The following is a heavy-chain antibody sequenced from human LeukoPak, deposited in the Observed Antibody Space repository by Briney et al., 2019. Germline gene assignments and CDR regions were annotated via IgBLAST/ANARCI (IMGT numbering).Heavy chain of an antibody. CDR3: ARGLRFLEWFVGENNWFDP. CDR1: GGSISSGDYY. V-gene: IGHV4-30-4*01. Sequence: SETLSLTCTVSGGSISSGDYYWSWIRQPPGKGLEWIGYIYYSGSTYYNPSLKSRVTISVDTSKNQFSLKLSSVTAADTAVYYCARGLRFLEWFVGENNWFDPWGQGTLVTVSS. J-gene: IGHJ5*02. D-gene: IGHD3-3*01. CDR2: IYYSGST.